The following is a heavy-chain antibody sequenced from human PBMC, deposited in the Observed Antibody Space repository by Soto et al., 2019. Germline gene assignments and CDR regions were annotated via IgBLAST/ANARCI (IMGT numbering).Heavy chain of an antibody. CDR1: GFTFSSYA. V-gene: IGHV3-30-3*01. D-gene: IGHD6-13*01. Sequence: GGSLRLSCAASGFTFSSYAMHWVRQAPGKGLEWVAVISYDGSNKYYADSVKGRFTISRDNSKNTLYLQMNSLRAEDTAVYYCARELEISSSHDYWGQGTLVTVSS. CDR2: ISYDGSNK. CDR3: ARELEISSSHDY. J-gene: IGHJ4*02.